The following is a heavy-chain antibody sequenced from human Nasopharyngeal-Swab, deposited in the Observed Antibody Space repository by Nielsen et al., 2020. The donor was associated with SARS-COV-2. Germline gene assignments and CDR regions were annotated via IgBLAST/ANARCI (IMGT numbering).Heavy chain of an antibody. CDR3: ARVSSSWDAYY. Sequence: GSLRLSCSVSGGSISSSYWNWIRLPPGKGLEWIGHIYHTGITNYNPSLKSRVTMSVDTSKNQFSLRLSSVTPADTALYYCARVSSSWDAYYWGQGTLVTVSS. J-gene: IGHJ4*02. CDR1: GGSISSSY. V-gene: IGHV4-59*01. D-gene: IGHD6-13*01. CDR2: IYHTGIT.